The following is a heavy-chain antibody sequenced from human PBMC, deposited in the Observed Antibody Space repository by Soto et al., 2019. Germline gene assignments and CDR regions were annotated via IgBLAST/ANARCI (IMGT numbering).Heavy chain of an antibody. V-gene: IGHV3-23*01. CDR2: ISGSGGRS. Sequence: VQLLDSGGGLGQPGGSLRLSCAASGFTFSNYAMTWVRQGPGKGLEWVSGISGSGGRSYYADSVKGRFTISRDNSKSTLYLQMNSLRAEDTAVYYCAKAYFVWSSEQPYYFDYWGQGTLVTVSS. CDR1: GFTFSNYA. D-gene: IGHD3-16*01. J-gene: IGHJ4*02. CDR3: AKAYFVWSSEQPYYFDY.